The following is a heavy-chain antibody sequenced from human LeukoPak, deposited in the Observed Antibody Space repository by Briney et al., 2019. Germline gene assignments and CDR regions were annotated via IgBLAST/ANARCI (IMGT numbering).Heavy chain of an antibody. D-gene: IGHD3-10*01. V-gene: IGHV4-59*12. CDR1: GGSISSYY. Sequence: PSETLSLTCTVSGGSISSYYWSWIRQPPGKGLEWIGYIYYSGSTNYNPSLKSRVTISVDTSKNQFSLKLSSVTAADTAVYYCAREAMYYYGSGRPFNWFDPWGQGTLVTVSS. CDR3: AREAMYYYGSGRPFNWFDP. CDR2: IYYSGST. J-gene: IGHJ5*02.